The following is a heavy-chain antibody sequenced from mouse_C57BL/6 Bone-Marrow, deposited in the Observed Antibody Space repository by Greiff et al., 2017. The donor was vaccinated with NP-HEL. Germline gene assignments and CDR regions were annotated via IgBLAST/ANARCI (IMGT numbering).Heavy chain of an antibody. D-gene: IGHD1-1*01. J-gene: IGHJ1*03. CDR2: FHPYNDDT. CDR3: ARGALYYGSSSYWYFDV. CDR1: GYTFTTYP. V-gene: IGHV1-47*01. Sequence: VKLMESGAELVKPGASVKMSCKASGYTFTTYPIEWMKQNHGKSLEWIGNFHPYNDDTKYNEKFKGKATLTVEKSSSTVYLELSRLTSDDSAVYYCARGALYYGSSSYWYFDVWGTGTTVTVSS.